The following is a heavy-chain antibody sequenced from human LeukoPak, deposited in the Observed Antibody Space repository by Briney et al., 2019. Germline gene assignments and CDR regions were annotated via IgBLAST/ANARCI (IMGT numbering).Heavy chain of an antibody. CDR2: INPNSGGT. CDR3: ARVELYGSGRLSWPNYGMDV. D-gene: IGHD3-10*01. V-gene: IGHV1-2*02. J-gene: IGHJ6*02. CDR1: GYTFTGYY. Sequence: ASVKVSCTASGYTFTGYYMHWVRQAPGPGREWMGWINPNSGGTNYAQKFQGRVTMTRDTSIRTAYMELSRLISDDTVVYYCARVELYGSGRLSWPNYGMDVWGQGTTVTVSS.